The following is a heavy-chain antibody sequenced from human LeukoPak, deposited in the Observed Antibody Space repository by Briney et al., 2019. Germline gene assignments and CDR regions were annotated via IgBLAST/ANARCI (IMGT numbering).Heavy chain of an antibody. CDR3: ARAGAYHFDN. CDR1: GFTFSRYW. CDR2: ISPDGSTT. J-gene: IGHJ4*02. V-gene: IGHV3-74*03. D-gene: IGHD3-16*01. Sequence: GGSLRLSCAASGFTFSRYWMHWVRQAPGKGLMWVSRISPDGSTTLYADSVKGRLTISRDNAKNTLYLQMNSLRAEDTAVYYCARAGAYHFDNWGQGTLVTVSS.